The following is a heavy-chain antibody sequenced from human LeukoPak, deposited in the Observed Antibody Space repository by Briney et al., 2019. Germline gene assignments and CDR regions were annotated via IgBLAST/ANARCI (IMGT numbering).Heavy chain of an antibody. V-gene: IGHV3-43*02. CDR2: IIGDSVST. CDR1: GLPIADFA. CDR3: AKESGRFDY. Sequence: GGSLRLSCVASGLPIADFAMHWVRQAPGKGLEWVSLIIGDSVSTFYTDSVRGRFSISRDNTKNSLYLEMNSLRTEDTAMYYCAKESGRFDYWGQGTLVAVSS. J-gene: IGHJ4*02.